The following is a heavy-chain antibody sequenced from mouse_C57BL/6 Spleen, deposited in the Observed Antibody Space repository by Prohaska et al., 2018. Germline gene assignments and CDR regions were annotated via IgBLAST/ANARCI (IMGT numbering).Heavy chain of an antibody. CDR2: INPNNGGT. V-gene: IGHV1-26*01. CDR3: ARKEPEFAY. J-gene: IGHJ3*01. Sequence: HGKSLEWIGDINPNNGGTSYNQKFKGKATLTVDKSSSTAYMELRSLTSEDSAVYYCARKEPEFAYWGQGTLVTVSA.